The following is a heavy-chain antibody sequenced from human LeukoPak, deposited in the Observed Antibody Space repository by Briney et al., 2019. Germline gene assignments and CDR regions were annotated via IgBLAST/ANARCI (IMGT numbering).Heavy chain of an antibody. D-gene: IGHD6-19*01. CDR1: GGSVSSGSDY. V-gene: IGHV4-61*01. Sequence: SETLSLTCTVSGGSVSSGSDYWSWIRQPPGKRLEWIGYINYIGSTIYNPSLKSRLTMSVDTSKNQFSLNLSSVTAADTAVYFCARVVTLAGSRFFDYWGRGTLATVSS. J-gene: IGHJ4*02. CDR2: INYIGST. CDR3: ARVVTLAGSRFFDY.